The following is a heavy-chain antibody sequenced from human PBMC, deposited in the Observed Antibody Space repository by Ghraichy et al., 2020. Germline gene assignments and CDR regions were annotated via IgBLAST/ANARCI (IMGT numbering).Heavy chain of an antibody. J-gene: IGHJ6*02. V-gene: IGHV3-53*01. CDR2: IYSGGST. CDR3: ARVMAEYYYYYGMDV. D-gene: IGHD2-8*01. Sequence: ETLSLTCAASGFIVSSNYMSWVRQAPGKGLEWVSVIYSGGSTSYADSVKGRFTISRDISKNTLYLQMNSLRAEDTAVYYCARVMAEYYYYYGMDVWGQGTTVIVSS. CDR1: GFIVSSNY.